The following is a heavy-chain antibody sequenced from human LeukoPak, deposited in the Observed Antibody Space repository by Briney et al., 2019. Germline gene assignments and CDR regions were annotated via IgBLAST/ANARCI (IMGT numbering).Heavy chain of an antibody. V-gene: IGHV3-48*04. D-gene: IGHD2-2*01. J-gene: IGHJ4*02. CDR1: GFNFRTYV. Sequence: PGGSLRLSCAASGFNFRTYVMYWVRQAPGKGLEWVSYISSSSSTIYYADSVKGRFTLSRDNAKNSLYLQMNSLRAEDTAVYYCASTGRYCTSTSCSNYFHYWGQGTLVTVSS. CDR3: ASTGRYCTSTSCSNYFHY. CDR2: ISSSSSTI.